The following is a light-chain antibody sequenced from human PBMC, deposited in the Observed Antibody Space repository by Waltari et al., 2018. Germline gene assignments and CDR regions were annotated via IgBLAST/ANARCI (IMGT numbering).Light chain of an antibody. V-gene: IGLV2-11*01. Sequence: SALTQPRSVSGSPGQSVTISCTGTTSDVGGYNYVFWYQHPPGKAPKLMIFDVTQRPSGVPDRFSGSKSANTASLTISGLQAEDEADYYCCSFAGTYTWVFGGGTKVTVL. CDR1: TSDVGGYNY. CDR3: CSFAGTYTWV. J-gene: IGLJ3*02. CDR2: DVT.